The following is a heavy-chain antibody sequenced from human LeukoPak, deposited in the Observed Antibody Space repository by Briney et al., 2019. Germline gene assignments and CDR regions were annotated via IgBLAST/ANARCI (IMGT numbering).Heavy chain of an antibody. CDR1: GFTFSSYW. Sequence: PGGSLRLSCAASGFTFSSYWMSRVRQAPGKGLEWVASIKQDGSEKYYVDSVKGRFTISRDNAKNSLYLQMNSLRAEDTAVYYCARDDCSSISCYHNWFDPWGQGTLVTVSS. CDR3: ARDDCSSISCYHNWFDP. V-gene: IGHV3-7*01. D-gene: IGHD2-2*01. J-gene: IGHJ5*02. CDR2: IKQDGSEK.